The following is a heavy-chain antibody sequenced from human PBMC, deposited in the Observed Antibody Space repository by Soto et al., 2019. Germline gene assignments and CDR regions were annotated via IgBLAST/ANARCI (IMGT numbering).Heavy chain of an antibody. CDR2: IAYTGIT. V-gene: IGHV4-59*01. CDR3: AREGFSGYEALDY. CDR1: GGPIRSYY. J-gene: IGHJ4*02. D-gene: IGHD5-12*01. Sequence: QVHLQESGPGLLKPSETLSLTCSVSGGPIRSYYLSWVRQAPGKGLEWIAYIAYTGITGYNPSLRSRVTIWGDTSQNVFSLKMTSVTAADTAVYYCAREGFSGYEALDYWGQGILVTVSS.